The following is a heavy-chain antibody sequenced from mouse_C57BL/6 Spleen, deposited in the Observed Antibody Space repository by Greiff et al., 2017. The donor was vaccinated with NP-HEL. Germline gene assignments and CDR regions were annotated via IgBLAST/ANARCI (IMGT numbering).Heavy chain of an antibody. Sequence: VKLMESGAELVRPGTSVKVSCKASGYAFTNYLIEWVKQRPGQGLEWIGVINPGSGGTNYNEKFKGKATLTADKSSSTAYMQLSSLTSEDSAVYFCARSDSSGYGFDYWGQGTTLTVSS. D-gene: IGHD3-2*02. CDR2: INPGSGGT. J-gene: IGHJ2*01. CDR3: ARSDSSGYGFDY. V-gene: IGHV1-54*01. CDR1: GYAFTNYL.